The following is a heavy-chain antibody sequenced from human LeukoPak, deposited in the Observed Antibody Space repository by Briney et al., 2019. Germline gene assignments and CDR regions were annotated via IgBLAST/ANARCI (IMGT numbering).Heavy chain of an antibody. CDR1: GGSISSYY. CDR3: ARLAYDFWSGSIPNWFDH. CDR2: IYYSGST. Sequence: KTSETLSLTCTVSGGSISSYYWSWIRQPPGKGLEWIGYIYYSGSTNYSPSLKSRVTISVDTSKNQFSLNLSSVTAADTAVYYCARLAYDFWSGSIPNWFDHWGQGTLVTVSS. D-gene: IGHD3-3*01. V-gene: IGHV4-59*01. J-gene: IGHJ5*02.